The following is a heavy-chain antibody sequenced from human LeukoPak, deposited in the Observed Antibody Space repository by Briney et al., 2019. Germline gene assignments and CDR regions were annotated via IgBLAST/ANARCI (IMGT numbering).Heavy chain of an antibody. Sequence: VASVKVSCKASGYTFTSYDINWVRQATGQGLEWMGWMNPNSGNTGYAQKFQGRVTITRNTSISTAYMELSSLRSEDTAVYYCARVVGMATITGWGQGTLVTVSS. CDR1: GYTFTSYD. V-gene: IGHV1-8*03. J-gene: IGHJ4*02. CDR3: ARVVGMATITG. CDR2: MNPNSGNT. D-gene: IGHD5-24*01.